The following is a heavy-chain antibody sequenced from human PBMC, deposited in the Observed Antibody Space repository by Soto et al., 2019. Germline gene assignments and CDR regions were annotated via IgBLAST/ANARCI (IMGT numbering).Heavy chain of an antibody. CDR1: GGSISRSRFH. CDR2: IYYSGST. J-gene: IGHJ5*02. V-gene: IGHV4-39*01. D-gene: IGHD6-13*01. Sequence: QLQLQESGPGLVKPSETLSLTCTVSGGSISRSRFHWGWIRQPPGKGLEWIGSIYYSGSTYYSPSLQSRVTISVDTSKNQFSLKLSSVTAAATAVYYCARRERAAGTDWWFDPWGQGTLVTVSS. CDR3: ARRERAAGTDWWFDP.